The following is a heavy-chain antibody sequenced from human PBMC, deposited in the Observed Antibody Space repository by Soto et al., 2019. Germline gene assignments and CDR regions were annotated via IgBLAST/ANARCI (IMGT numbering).Heavy chain of an antibody. CDR2: IYYSGST. Sequence: SETLSLTCTVSGGSISSSSYYWGWIRQPPGKGLEWIGSIYYSGSTYYNPSLKSRVTISVDTSKNQFSLKLSSVTAADTAVYYCARQQVELSLRYFDWLLYYFDYWGQGTLVTVSS. J-gene: IGHJ4*02. CDR1: GGSISSSSYY. CDR3: ARQQVELSLRYFDWLLYYFDY. D-gene: IGHD3-9*01. V-gene: IGHV4-39*01.